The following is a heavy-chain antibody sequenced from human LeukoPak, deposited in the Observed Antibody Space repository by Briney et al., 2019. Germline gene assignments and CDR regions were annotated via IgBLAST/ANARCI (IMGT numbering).Heavy chain of an antibody. CDR3: ARAPRNRVITFGGVTSHFDY. D-gene: IGHD3-16*01. Sequence: SETLSLTCTVSGGSISSSSYYWGWIRQPPGKGLEWIGSIYYSGSTYYNPSLKSRVTISVDTSKNQFSLKLSSVTAADTAVYYCARAPRNRVITFGGVTSHFDYWGQGTLVTVSS. CDR1: GGSISSSSYY. V-gene: IGHV4-39*01. CDR2: IYYSGST. J-gene: IGHJ4*02.